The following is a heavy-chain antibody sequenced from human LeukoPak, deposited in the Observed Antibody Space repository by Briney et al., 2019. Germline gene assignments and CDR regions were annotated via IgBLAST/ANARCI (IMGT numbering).Heavy chain of an antibody. V-gene: IGHV3-9*01. CDR2: INWNSGSI. D-gene: IGHD1-26*01. CDR1: GLIFNDYG. CDR3: AKDISGSYFFDY. J-gene: IGHJ4*02. Sequence: GGSLRLSCAASGLIFNDYGMHWVRQAPGKGLEWVSGINWNSGSIAYADSVKGRFTISGDNAKNSLYLQMNSLRPEDTALYYCAKDISGSYFFDYWGQGTLVAVSS.